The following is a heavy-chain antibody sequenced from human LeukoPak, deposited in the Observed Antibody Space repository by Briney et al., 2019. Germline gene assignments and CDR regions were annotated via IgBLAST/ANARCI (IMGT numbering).Heavy chain of an antibody. J-gene: IGHJ3*02. CDR3: AREGRNSGGLDI. D-gene: IGHD4-23*01. CDR2: IYHRGST. CDR1: GYSISSGYY. Sequence: SETLSLTCTVSGYSISSGYYWGWIRQPPGKGLEWIGSIYHRGSTYYNPSLKSRVTISVDTSKNQFSLKLSSVTAADTAVYYCAREGRNSGGLDIWGQGTMVTVSS. V-gene: IGHV4-38-2*02.